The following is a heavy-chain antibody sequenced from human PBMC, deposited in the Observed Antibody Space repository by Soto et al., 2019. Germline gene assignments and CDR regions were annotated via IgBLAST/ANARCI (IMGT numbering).Heavy chain of an antibody. CDR3: ARDTGREYSGYDLDN. CDR1: GGTFSSYT. V-gene: IGHV1-69*04. Sequence: SVKVSCKASGGTFSSYTISWVRQAPGQGLEWMGRIIPILGIANYAQKFQGRVTITADKSTSTAYMELSSLRSEDTAVYYCARDTGREYSGYDLDNWGPGTLVTVSS. J-gene: IGHJ4*02. D-gene: IGHD5-12*01. CDR2: IIPILGIA.